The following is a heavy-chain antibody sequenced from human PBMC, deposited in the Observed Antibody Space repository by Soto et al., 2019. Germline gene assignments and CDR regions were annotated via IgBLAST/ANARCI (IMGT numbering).Heavy chain of an antibody. Sequence: EVQLVESGGGLVKPGGSLRLSCAASGFTFSSYSMNWVRQAPGKGLGWVSSISSSSSYIYYADSVKGRFTISRDNAKNSLYLQMNSLRAEDTAVYYCARERIAVAGTTVYYYGMDVWGQGTTVTVSS. CDR2: ISSSSSYI. D-gene: IGHD6-19*01. CDR1: GFTFSSYS. CDR3: ARERIAVAGTTVYYYGMDV. V-gene: IGHV3-21*01. J-gene: IGHJ6*02.